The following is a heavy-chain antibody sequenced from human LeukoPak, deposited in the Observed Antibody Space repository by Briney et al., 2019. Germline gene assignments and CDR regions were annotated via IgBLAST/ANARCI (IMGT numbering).Heavy chain of an antibody. CDR3: AKLVVVVPAAIGGRYFDY. CDR1: GFTFSSYW. V-gene: IGHV3-23*01. CDR2: ISGSGGST. Sequence: PGGSLRLSCAASGFTFSSYWMHWVRQAPGKGLEWVSGISGSGGSTYYADSVKGRFTISRDNSKNTLYLQMNSLRAEDTAVYYCAKLVVVVPAAIGGRYFDYWGQGTLVTVSS. J-gene: IGHJ4*02. D-gene: IGHD2-2*02.